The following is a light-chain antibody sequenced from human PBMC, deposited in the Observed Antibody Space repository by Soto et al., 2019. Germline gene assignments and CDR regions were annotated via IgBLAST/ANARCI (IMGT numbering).Light chain of an antibody. CDR2: DAS. CDR1: QSVNSN. Sequence: EIVLTQSPAIVSLSPGEGGTLSCRASQSVNSNLAWYQQKPGQAPRLLIYDASSRPTDIPARFSGSGSGTDFTLTISSLEPEDFALYYCQQRSNWPITLGQGTRLEIK. J-gene: IGKJ5*01. V-gene: IGKV3-11*01. CDR3: QQRSNWPIT.